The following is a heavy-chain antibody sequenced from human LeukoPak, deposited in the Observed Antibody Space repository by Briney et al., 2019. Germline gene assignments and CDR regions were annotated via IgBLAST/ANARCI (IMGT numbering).Heavy chain of an antibody. Sequence: GGSLRLSCAASGFTFSSYGMHWVRQAPGKGLEWVAFIRYDGSNKYYADSVKGRFTISRDNSKNTLYLQMNSLRAEDTAVYYCAKSLYYYDSSGPSGYWGQGTLVTVSS. J-gene: IGHJ4*02. CDR1: GFTFSSYG. CDR3: AKSLYYYDSSGPSGY. V-gene: IGHV3-30*02. CDR2: IRYDGSNK. D-gene: IGHD3-22*01.